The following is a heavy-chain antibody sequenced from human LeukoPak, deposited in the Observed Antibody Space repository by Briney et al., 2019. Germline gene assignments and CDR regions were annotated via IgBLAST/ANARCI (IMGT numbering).Heavy chain of an antibody. CDR1: GYSFTGYY. CDR3: AREENSYDFDY. V-gene: IGHV1-2*06. D-gene: IGHD6-6*01. Sequence: ASVKVSCKASGYSFTGYYIHWVRQAPGQGLEWMGRINPNSGGTNYAQKFQGRATVTRDTSISTAYMELSRLRSDDTAVYYCAREENSYDFDYWGQGTLVTVSS. J-gene: IGHJ4*02. CDR2: INPNSGGT.